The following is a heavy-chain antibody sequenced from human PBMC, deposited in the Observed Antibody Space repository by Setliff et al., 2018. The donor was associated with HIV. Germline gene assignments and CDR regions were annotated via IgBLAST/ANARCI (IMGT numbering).Heavy chain of an antibody. J-gene: IGHJ2*01. D-gene: IGHD6-13*01. Sequence: QTLTLTRTFSGFSLSTSGMCVSRIRQPPGKALEWLARIDWDDDKYYSTSLKTRLTISKDTSKNQVLLTMTNMDPVDTSTYYCARHGYITYWYFDLWGRGTLVTVSS. CDR1: GFSLSTSGMC. CDR3: ARHGYITYWYFDL. CDR2: IDWDDDK. V-gene: IGHV2-70*11.